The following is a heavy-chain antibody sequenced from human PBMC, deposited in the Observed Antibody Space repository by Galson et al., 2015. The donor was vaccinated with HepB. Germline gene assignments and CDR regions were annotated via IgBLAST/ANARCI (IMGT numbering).Heavy chain of an antibody. Sequence: LRLSCAASGFTVSTNYMSWVRQAPGKGLEWVSVIYSGVNTYYADSVKGRFTISRDNSKNTLYLQMNSLRAEDTAVYYCARERYSFGYGFDYWGQGTLVTVSS. CDR3: ARERYSFGYGFDY. V-gene: IGHV3-53*01. J-gene: IGHJ4*02. D-gene: IGHD5-18*01. CDR2: IYSGVNT. CDR1: GFTVSTNY.